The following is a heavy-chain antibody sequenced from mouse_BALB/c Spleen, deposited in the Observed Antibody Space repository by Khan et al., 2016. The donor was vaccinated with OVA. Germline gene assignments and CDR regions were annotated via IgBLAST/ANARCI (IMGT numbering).Heavy chain of an antibody. CDR3: AGVFDF. CDR2: IYPGSANA. Sequence: QVQLQQSGPELVKPGASVKISCKASGYIFTDYHINWVKQKPGQGLEWIGWIYPGSANAKYDEKFKAKATLTVDTSSSTAFMQLSSLTSEDTAVYFCAGVFDFWGQGTTLTVSS. V-gene: IGHV1-84*02. CDR1: GYIFTDYH. J-gene: IGHJ2*01.